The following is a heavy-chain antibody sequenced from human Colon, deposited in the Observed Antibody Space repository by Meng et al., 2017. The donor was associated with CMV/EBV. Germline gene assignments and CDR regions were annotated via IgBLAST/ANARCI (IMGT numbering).Heavy chain of an antibody. CDR3: AKDRAYCGSFSCSPNYFDG. Sequence: GESLKISCAASGFNFNIYAMNWVRQPPGKGLEWISYISSIGKTTYYADSLKGRFTISRDNAKNSLYLQINSLRVEDTAMYYCAKDRAYCGSFSCSPNYFDGWGQGNLVTVSS. CDR2: ISSIGKTT. J-gene: IGHJ4*02. CDR1: GFNFNIYA. D-gene: IGHD2-21*01. V-gene: IGHV3-48*03.